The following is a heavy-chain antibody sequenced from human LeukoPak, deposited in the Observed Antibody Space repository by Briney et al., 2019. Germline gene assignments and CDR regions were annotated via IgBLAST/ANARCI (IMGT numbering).Heavy chain of an antibody. J-gene: IGHJ4*02. CDR3: AKDSDYDFWSGYYAVFDY. V-gene: IGHV3-23*01. CDR1: GFTFSSYA. Sequence: GGSLRPSCAASGFTFSSYAMSWVRQAPGKGLEWVSAISGSGGSTYYADSVKGRFTISRDNSKNTLYLQMNSLRAEDTAVYYCAKDSDYDFWSGYYAVFDYWGQGTLVTVSS. CDR2: ISGSGGST. D-gene: IGHD3-3*01.